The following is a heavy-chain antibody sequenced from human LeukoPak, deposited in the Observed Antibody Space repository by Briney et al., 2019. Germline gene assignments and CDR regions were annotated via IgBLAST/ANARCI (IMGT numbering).Heavy chain of an antibody. CDR1: GFTFSSYW. V-gene: IGHV3-7*01. D-gene: IGHD6-13*01. Sequence: PGGSLRLSCAASGFTFSSYWMSWVRQAPGKGLEWVANIKQDGSEKYYVDSVKGRFTISRDNAKNSLYLQMNSLRAEDTAVYYCASGYSSSWTDYWGQGTLVTVSS. CDR3: ASGYSSSWTDY. J-gene: IGHJ4*02. CDR2: IKQDGSEK.